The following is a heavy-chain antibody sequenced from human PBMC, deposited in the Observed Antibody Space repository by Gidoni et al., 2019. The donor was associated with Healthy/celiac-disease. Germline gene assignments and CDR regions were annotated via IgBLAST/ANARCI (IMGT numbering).Heavy chain of an antibody. D-gene: IGHD2-15*01. Sequence: EVQLVESGGGLVQPGGSLRLSCAASGFTFSSYWMSGVRQAPVKGLEWVGNIMQDGSEKYYVDSVKGRFTISRDNAKNSLYLQMNSLRAEDKAVYYCARDWWLDYWGQGTLVTVSS. V-gene: IGHV3-7*01. CDR3: ARDWWLDY. J-gene: IGHJ4*02. CDR1: GFTFSSYW. CDR2: IMQDGSEK.